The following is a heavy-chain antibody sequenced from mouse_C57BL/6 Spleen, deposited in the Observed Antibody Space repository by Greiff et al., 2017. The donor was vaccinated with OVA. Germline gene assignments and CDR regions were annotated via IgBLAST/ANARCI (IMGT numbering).Heavy chain of an antibody. V-gene: IGHV1-82*01. Sequence: VQLQQSGPELVKPGASVKISCKASGYAFSSSWMNWVKQRPGKGLEWIGRIYPGDGDTNYNGKFKGKATLTADKSSSTAYMQLSSLTSEDSAVYFCAAYDYDPYYAMDYWGQGTSVTVSS. CDR1: GYAFSSSW. CDR2: IYPGDGDT. CDR3: AAYDYDPYYAMDY. D-gene: IGHD2-4*01. J-gene: IGHJ4*01.